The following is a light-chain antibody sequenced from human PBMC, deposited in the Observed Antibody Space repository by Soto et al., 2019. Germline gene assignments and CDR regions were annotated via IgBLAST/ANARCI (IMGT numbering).Light chain of an antibody. CDR3: QQRSNWRGVT. CDR2: DAS. V-gene: IGKV3-11*01. J-gene: IGKJ3*01. CDR1: QSVSSY. Sequence: LTEPPTTLTLSPGARDTLSCRASQSVSSYLAWYQQKPGQAPRLLIYDASNRATGIPARFSGSGSGTDFTLTISSLEPEDFAVYYWQQRSNWRGVTFGPGSKVDIK.